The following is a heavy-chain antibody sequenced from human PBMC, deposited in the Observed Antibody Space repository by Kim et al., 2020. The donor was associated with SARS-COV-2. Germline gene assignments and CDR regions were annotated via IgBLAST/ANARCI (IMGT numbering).Heavy chain of an antibody. D-gene: IGHD6-13*01. J-gene: IGHJ4*02. V-gene: IGHV3-23*01. CDR1: GFTFSSYA. CDR2: ISGSGGST. CDR3: AKIPTGYSSSWYYFDY. Sequence: GGSLRLSCAASGFTFSSYAMSWVRQAPGKGLEWVSAISGSGGSTYYADSVKGRFTISRDNSKNTLYLQMNSLRAEDTAVYYCAKIPTGYSSSWYYFDYWGQGTLVTVSS.